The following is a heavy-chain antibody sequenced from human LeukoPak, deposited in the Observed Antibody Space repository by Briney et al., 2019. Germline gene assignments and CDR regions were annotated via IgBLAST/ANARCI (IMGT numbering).Heavy chain of an antibody. CDR3: ARTFPGLDAFDI. V-gene: IGHV1-18*01. D-gene: IGHD3-3*02. CDR2: ISTYNVNT. J-gene: IGHJ3*02. Sequence: ASVKVSCKASGYTFTSYAMNWVRQAPGQGLEWMGWISTYNVNTNYAQNFQGRVTMTTDTSTSTAYMELRSLRFDDTAVYYCARTFPGLDAFDIWGQGTMVTVSS. CDR1: GYTFTSYA.